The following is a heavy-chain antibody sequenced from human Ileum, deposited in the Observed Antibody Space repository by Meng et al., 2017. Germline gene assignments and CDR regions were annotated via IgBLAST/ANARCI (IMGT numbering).Heavy chain of an antibody. D-gene: IGHD6-19*01. V-gene: IGHV3-11*01. J-gene: IGHJ4*02. CDR1: GFSFSDYF. CDR2: ISNTGSIT. CDR3: TTVSSASLGY. Sequence: GGSLRLSCAASGFSFSDYFMTWIRQAPGKGLDWLSYISNTGSITYHADSVKGRFSISRDNAKNSLYLQMNSLRPEDTAVYYCTTVSSASLGYWGQGTLVTVSS.